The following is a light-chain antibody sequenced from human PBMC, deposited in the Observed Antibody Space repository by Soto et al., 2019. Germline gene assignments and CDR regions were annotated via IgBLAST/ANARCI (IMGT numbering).Light chain of an antibody. CDR3: QQHTNWPLT. CDR2: DAS. Sequence: EIVLIQSPATLSLSPGERATLSCRASQSVSSNLAWYQQNPGQAPNLLIFDASKRATGIPDRFSGSGSGTDFTLTISSLETEDFDVYYCQQHTNWPLTLGGGTKVDIK. CDR1: QSVSSN. J-gene: IGKJ4*01. V-gene: IGKV3-11*01.